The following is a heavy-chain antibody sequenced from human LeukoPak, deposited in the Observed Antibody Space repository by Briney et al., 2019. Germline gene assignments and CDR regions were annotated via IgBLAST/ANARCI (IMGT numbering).Heavy chain of an antibody. CDR3: ARHYSSGGKYSSSSGWVYYYYMDV. J-gene: IGHJ6*03. CDR1: GYSFTSYW. V-gene: IGHV5-51*01. D-gene: IGHD6-6*01. Sequence: GESLKISCKGSGYSFTSYWIGWVRQMPGKGLEWMGIIYPGDSDTRYSPSFQGQVTISADKSISTAYLQWSSLKASDTAMYYCARHYSSGGKYSSSSGWVYYYYMDVWGKGTTVTVSS. CDR2: IYPGDSDT.